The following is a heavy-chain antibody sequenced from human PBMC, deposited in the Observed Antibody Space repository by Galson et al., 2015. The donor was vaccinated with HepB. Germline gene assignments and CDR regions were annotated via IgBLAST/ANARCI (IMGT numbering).Heavy chain of an antibody. CDR3: AREKGYYYGSGSYPHWFDP. J-gene: IGHJ5*02. CDR1: GYTFTSYA. CDR2: INTNTGNP. V-gene: IGHV7-4-1*02. Sequence: SVKVSCKASGYTFTSYAMNWVRQAPGQGLEWMGWINTNTGNPTYAQGFTGRFVFSLDTSVSTAYLQISSLKAEDTAVYYCAREKGYYYGSGSYPHWFDPWGQGTLVTVSS. D-gene: IGHD3-10*01.